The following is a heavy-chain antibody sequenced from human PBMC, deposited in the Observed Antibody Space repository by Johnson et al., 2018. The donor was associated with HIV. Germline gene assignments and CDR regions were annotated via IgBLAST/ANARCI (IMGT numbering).Heavy chain of an antibody. CDR2: LSWNSGSI. D-gene: IGHD6-19*01. J-gene: IGHJ3*02. V-gene: IGHV3-9*01. Sequence: VQLVESGGGVVRPVRSLRLSCVASGFIFDDYDMTWVRQAPGKGLEWVSGLSWNSGSIGYADSVKGRFTISRDNALNSLYLQMNSLKAEDTAVYYCVSSGCQRCAFDIWGQGTMVTVSS. CDR3: VSSGCQRCAFDI. CDR1: GFIFDDYD.